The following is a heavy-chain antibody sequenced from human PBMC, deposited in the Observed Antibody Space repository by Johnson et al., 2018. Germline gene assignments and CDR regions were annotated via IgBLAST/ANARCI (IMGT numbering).Heavy chain of an antibody. Sequence: QLVESGGGLVQPXGSLRLSXAASGFTFSSYALSWVRQAPGKGLEWVSAISGSGGSTYYADSVKGRFTISRDNSKNTLYLQMNRLRAEDRAVYYCAKKAPDFWSGVRPLGYFQHWGQGTLVTVSS. V-gene: IGHV3-23*04. CDR3: AKKAPDFWSGVRPLGYFQH. J-gene: IGHJ1*01. CDR1: GFTFSSYA. D-gene: IGHD3-3*01. CDR2: ISGSGGST.